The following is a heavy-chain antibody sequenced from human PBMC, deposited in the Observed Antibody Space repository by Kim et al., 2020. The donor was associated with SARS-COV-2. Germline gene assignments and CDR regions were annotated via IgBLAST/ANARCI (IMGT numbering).Heavy chain of an antibody. J-gene: IGHJ4*02. Sequence: ARKFQGRGIVTRDTSTSTLYMEMNSLTSEDTAVYYCAREADSPDYWGQGTLVTVSS. V-gene: IGHV1-46*01. CDR3: AREADSPDY. D-gene: IGHD5-18*01.